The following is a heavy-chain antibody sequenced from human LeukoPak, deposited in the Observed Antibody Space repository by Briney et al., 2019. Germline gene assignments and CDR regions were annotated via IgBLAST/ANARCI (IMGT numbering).Heavy chain of an antibody. Sequence: ASVKVSCKASGYTFTGYYMHWVRQAPGQGLEWMGWINPNSGGTNYARKFQGRVTMTRNTSISTAYMELSSLRSEDTAVYYCARASGWYYTIYYYYYMDVWGKGTTVTISS. CDR3: ARASGWYYTIYYYYYMDV. CDR2: INPNSGGT. CDR1: GYTFTGYY. D-gene: IGHD6-19*01. J-gene: IGHJ6*03. V-gene: IGHV1-2*02.